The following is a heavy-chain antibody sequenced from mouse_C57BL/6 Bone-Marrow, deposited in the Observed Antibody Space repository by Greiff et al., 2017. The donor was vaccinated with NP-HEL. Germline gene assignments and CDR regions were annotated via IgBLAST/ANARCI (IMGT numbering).Heavy chain of an antibody. J-gene: IGHJ4*01. CDR1: GYTFTSYW. CDR3: AGVYYSNHYYAMDY. D-gene: IGHD2-5*01. Sequence: QVQLQQSGAELVKPGASVKLSCKASGYTFTSYWMHWVKQRPGRGLEWIGRIDPNSGGTKYNEKFKSKATLTVDKPSSTAYMQLSSLTSEDSAVYYCAGVYYSNHYYAMDYWGQGTSVTVSS. CDR2: IDPNSGGT. V-gene: IGHV1-72*01.